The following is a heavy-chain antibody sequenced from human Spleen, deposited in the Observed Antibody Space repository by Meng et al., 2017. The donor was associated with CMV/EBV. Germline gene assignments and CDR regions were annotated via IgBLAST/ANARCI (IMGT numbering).Heavy chain of an antibody. V-gene: IGHV4-30-4*08. CDR1: SGDYH. J-gene: IGHJ5*02. D-gene: IGHD2-2*01. CDR2: IYYSGST. Sequence: SGDYHWSWIRQPPGKGLEWIGYIYYSGSTYYNPSLKSRVTISEDTSKNQFSLKLSSVTAADTAVYYCARSEGGYCSSTSCSSWFDPWGQGTLVTVSS. CDR3: ARSEGGYCSSTSCSSWFDP.